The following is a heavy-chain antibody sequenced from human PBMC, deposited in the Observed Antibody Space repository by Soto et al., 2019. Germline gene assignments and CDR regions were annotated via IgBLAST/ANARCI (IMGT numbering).Heavy chain of an antibody. CDR3: ARGGRYFDWLLKDNWFDH. CDR2: IYYSGST. D-gene: IGHD3-9*01. V-gene: IGHV4-61*01. J-gene: IGHJ5*02. Sequence: XETLSLTCTVSGGSVSSGSYYWSWIRQPPGKGLEWIGYIYYSGSTNYNPSLKSRVTISVDTSKNQFSLKLSSVTAADTAVYYCARGGRYFDWLLKDNWFDHWGQGTLVTVSS. CDR1: GGSVSSGSYY.